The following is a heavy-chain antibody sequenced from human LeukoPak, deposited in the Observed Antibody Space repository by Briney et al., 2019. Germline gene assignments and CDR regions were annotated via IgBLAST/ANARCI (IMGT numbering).Heavy chain of an antibody. V-gene: IGHV1-18*01. J-gene: IGHJ5*02. Sequence: GASVKVSCKASGFIFSTHGITWVRQAPGQGLEWMGWIGDYSGNTNYAQNLQGRVTLTTDTSTNTAYMELTSLRSDDTAVYYCARGVGKFTHSGTYEGWFDPWGQGTLVTVSS. D-gene: IGHD1-26*01. CDR3: ARGVGKFTHSGTYEGWFDP. CDR2: IGDYSGNT. CDR1: GFIFSTHG.